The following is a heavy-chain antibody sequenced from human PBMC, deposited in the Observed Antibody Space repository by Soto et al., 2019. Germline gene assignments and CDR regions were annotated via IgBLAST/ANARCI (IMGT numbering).Heavy chain of an antibody. D-gene: IGHD1-1*01. CDR3: VRGIPFQYSNNWLHWYFDL. J-gene: IGHJ2*01. CDR2: IWNDGSKK. Sequence: GGSLRLSCAASGFVYNTYAMHWVRLSPGKGLEWVALIWNDGSKKYYVDSVKGRFTISRDNSQNTLSLQMDSLGGEDTAVYFCVRGIPFQYSNNWLHWYFDLWGRGTQVTVSS. CDR1: GFVYNTYA. V-gene: IGHV3-33*01.